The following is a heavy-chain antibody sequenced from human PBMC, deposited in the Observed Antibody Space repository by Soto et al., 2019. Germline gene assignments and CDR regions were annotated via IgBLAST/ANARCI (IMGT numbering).Heavy chain of an antibody. J-gene: IGHJ4*02. CDR3: ARNLGYSSGWPSYYFDY. CDR2: IYYSGST. D-gene: IGHD6-19*01. Sequence: SETLSLTCTVSGGSISSSSYYWGWIRQPPGKGLEWIGSIYYSGSTYYNPSLKSRVTISVDTSKNQFSLKLSSVTAADTAVYYCARNLGYSSGWPSYYFDYWGQGTLVTVSS. V-gene: IGHV4-39*07. CDR1: GGSISSSSYY.